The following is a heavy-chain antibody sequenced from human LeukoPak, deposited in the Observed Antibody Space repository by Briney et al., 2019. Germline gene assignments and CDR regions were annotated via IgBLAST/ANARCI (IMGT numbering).Heavy chain of an antibody. CDR1: GYTFTSYG. Sequence: ASVKVSCKASGYTFTSYGISWVRQAPGQGLEWMGWISAYNGNTNYAQKLQGRVTMTTDTSTSAAYMELRSLRSDDTAVYYCARDGRPSYYSNWFDPWGQGTMVTVSS. CDR3: ARDGRPSYYSNWFDP. J-gene: IGHJ5*02. V-gene: IGHV1-18*01. CDR2: ISAYNGNT. D-gene: IGHD3-10*01.